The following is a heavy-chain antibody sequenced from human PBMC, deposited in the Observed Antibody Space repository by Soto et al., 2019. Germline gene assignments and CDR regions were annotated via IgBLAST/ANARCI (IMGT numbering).Heavy chain of an antibody. D-gene: IGHD2-2*01. V-gene: IGHV4-59*02. J-gene: IGHJ5*02. CDR3: ARGRVVVPAAVMFNCLDP. CDR1: GVSVTSYH. CDR2: TSHTGNT. Sequence: KPSETLSLTCSVSGVSVTSYHWSWIRQFPGKGLEWIAYTSHTGNTNYNPSLKSRVIISLDTSKNQVSLQLSSVTAADTAVYYCARGRVVVPAAVMFNCLDPWGQGALVTVSS.